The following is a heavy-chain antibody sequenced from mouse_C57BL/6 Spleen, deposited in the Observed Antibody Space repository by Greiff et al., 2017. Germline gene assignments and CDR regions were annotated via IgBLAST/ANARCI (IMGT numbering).Heavy chain of an antibody. Sequence: DVHLVESGGGLVKPGGSLKLSCAASGFTFSSYAMSWVRQTPEKRLEWVATISDGGSYTYYPDNVKGRFTISRDNAKNNLYLQLSHLKSEDTAMYYCARDRKTRYGNPYFDYWGQGTTLTVSS. CDR1: GFTFSSYA. J-gene: IGHJ2*01. D-gene: IGHD2-10*02. CDR3: ARDRKTRYGNPYFDY. CDR2: ISDGGSYT. V-gene: IGHV5-4*01.